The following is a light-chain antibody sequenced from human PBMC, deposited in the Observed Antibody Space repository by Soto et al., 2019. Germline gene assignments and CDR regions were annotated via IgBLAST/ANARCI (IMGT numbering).Light chain of an antibody. CDR2: DAS. Sequence: EIVLTQSPATLSLSPGERATLSCRASQSVSSYLAWYQQKPGQAPRLLIYDASNRATGIPARFSGSGSGTDFTLTISSLDTEDFAVYYCQQRSNWPLTFVGGTKVEIK. CDR1: QSVSSY. CDR3: QQRSNWPLT. J-gene: IGKJ4*01. V-gene: IGKV3-11*01.